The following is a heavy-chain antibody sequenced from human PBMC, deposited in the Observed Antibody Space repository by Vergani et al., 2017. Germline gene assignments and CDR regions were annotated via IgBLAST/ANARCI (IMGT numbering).Heavy chain of an antibody. CDR1: GYTFTSYD. Sequence: QVQLVQSGAEVKKPGASVKVSCKASGYTFTSYDINWVRQATGQGLEWMGGIIPIFGTANYAQKFQGRVTMTRDTSISTAYMELSRLRSDDTAVYYCARGLLSSGYLFDYWGQGTLVTVSS. CDR2: IIPIFGTA. V-gene: IGHV1-2*02. D-gene: IGHD3-22*01. CDR3: ARGLLSSGYLFDY. J-gene: IGHJ4*02.